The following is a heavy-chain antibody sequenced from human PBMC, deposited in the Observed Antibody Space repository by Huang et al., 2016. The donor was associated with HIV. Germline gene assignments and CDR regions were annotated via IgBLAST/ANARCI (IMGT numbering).Heavy chain of an antibody. V-gene: IGHV4-39*01. J-gene: IGHJ4*02. CDR2: IYYSGST. CDR3: ASYLTPIVVVRGGFDY. Sequence: QLQLQESGPGLVKPSETLSLTCTVSGGSISSSSYYWGWIRQPPGKGLGWIGSIYYSGSTDCNPSLKSRVTITVDTSKNQFSLQLDSVTAADTAVYYCASYLTPIVVVRGGFDYWGQGTLVTVSS. CDR1: GGSISSSSYY. D-gene: IGHD3-22*01.